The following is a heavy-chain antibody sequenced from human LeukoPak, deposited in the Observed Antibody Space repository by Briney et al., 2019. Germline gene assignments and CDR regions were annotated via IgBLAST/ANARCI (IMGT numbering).Heavy chain of an antibody. J-gene: IGHJ6*04. CDR2: ISYDGSNK. CDR3: AKAASGFGYYYGMDV. CDR1: GFTFSSYG. D-gene: IGHD3-3*01. Sequence: GGSLRLSCAASGFTFSSYGMHWVRQAPGQGLEWVAVISYDGSNKYYADSVKGRFTISRDNSKNTLYLQMNSLRAEDTAVYYCAKAASGFGYYYGMDVWGKGTTVTVSS. V-gene: IGHV3-30*18.